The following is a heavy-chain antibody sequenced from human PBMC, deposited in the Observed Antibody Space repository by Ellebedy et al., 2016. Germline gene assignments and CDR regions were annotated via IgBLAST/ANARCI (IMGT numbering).Heavy chain of an antibody. CDR2: INPNGGAT. V-gene: IGHV1-46*01. D-gene: IGHD3-22*01. Sequence: ASVKVSCKASGHTFTNYYMYWVRQAPGQGLEWLGVINPNGGATAYAQKFQGRFTMTRDTSTNILFMDLTSLRSEDTAVYYCVMIEVSLPLPDFWGQGTLVTVSS. CDR1: GHTFTNYY. CDR3: VMIEVSLPLPDF. J-gene: IGHJ4*02.